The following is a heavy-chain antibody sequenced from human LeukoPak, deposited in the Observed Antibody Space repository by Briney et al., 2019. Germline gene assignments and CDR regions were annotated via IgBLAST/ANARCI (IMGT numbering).Heavy chain of an antibody. V-gene: IGHV3-30*18. Sequence: GGSLRLSCAASGFTFSSYGMHWVRQAPGKGLEWVAVISYDGSNKYYADSVKGRFTISRDNSKNTLYLQMNSLRAEDTAVYYCAKSGYSYSIEYYFDYWGQGTLVTVSS. J-gene: IGHJ4*02. D-gene: IGHD5-18*01. CDR2: ISYDGSNK. CDR1: GFTFSSYG. CDR3: AKSGYSYSIEYYFDY.